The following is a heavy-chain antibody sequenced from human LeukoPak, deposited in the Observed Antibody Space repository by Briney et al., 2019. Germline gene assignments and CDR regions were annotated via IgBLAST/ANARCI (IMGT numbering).Heavy chain of an antibody. CDR1: AFTVSSNY. J-gene: IGHJ4*02. D-gene: IGHD5-24*01. CDR2: IYSGGST. V-gene: IGHV3-53*01. Sequence: GGSLRLSCAASAFTVSSNYMSWVRQAPGKGLEWVSVIYSGGSTYYADSVKGRFTISRDNSKNTLYLQMNSLRAEDTAVYYCARGDGYNLSFDYWGQGTLVTVSS. CDR3: ARGDGYNLSFDY.